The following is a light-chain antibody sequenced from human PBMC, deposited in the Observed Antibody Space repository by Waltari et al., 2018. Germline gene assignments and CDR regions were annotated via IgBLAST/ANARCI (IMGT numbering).Light chain of an antibody. CDR1: TSNIGKYH. CDR3: ATRDDSLSSLV. CDR2: RNN. J-gene: IGLJ2*01. V-gene: IGLV1-47*01. Sequence: QSLLIQSPPASGTPGQRVTISCSGSTSNIGKYHVHWYQHFPGTTPKLLIKRNNQRPAGVSDRFSGSKSGTSASLDISGLRSGDEAVYYCATRDDSLSSLVFGGGTRLTVL.